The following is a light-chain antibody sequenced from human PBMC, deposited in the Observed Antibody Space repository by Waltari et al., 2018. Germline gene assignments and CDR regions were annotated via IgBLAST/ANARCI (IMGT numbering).Light chain of an antibody. CDR2: KAS. Sequence: DIQMIQSPSTLSASVGDRVTSTCWASQSINSWLAWYQQKPGIAPKLLIDKASSLESGVPSRFSGSGSGTEFTLTISSLQPDDLATYYCQQYSANPWTFGQGTRVEIE. CDR3: QQYSANPWT. CDR1: QSINSW. V-gene: IGKV1-5*03. J-gene: IGKJ1*01.